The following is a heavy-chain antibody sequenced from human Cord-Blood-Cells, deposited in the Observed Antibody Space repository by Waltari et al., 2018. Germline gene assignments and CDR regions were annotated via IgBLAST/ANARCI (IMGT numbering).Heavy chain of an antibody. CDR1: GYSISSGYY. Sequence: QVQLQESGPGLVKPSETLSLTCAVSGYSISSGYYLGWIRQPPGKGLEWIGSIYHSGSTYYNPSLKSRVTISVDTSKNQFSLKLSSVTAADTAVYYCAREGGRNYDILTGYCDYWGQGTLVTVSS. D-gene: IGHD3-9*01. CDR2: IYHSGST. J-gene: IGHJ4*02. CDR3: AREGGRNYDILTGYCDY. V-gene: IGHV4-38-2*02.